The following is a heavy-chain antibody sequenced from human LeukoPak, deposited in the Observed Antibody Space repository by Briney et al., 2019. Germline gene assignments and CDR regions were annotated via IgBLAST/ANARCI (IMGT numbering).Heavy chain of an antibody. CDR1: GGSISNYY. D-gene: IGHD5-24*01. CDR3: ARVSSRDSRFDP. CDR2: IYNSGST. Sequence: SETLSLTCSVSGGSISNYYWSWIRQSPGKGPEWIGYIYNSGSTNYNPSLKSRVTISVDTSKNQFSLKLSSVTAADTAVYHCARVSSRDSRFDPWGQGTLVTVSS. V-gene: IGHV4-4*08. J-gene: IGHJ5*02.